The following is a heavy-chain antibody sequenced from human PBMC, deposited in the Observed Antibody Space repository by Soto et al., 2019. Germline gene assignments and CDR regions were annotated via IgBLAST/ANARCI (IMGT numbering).Heavy chain of an antibody. CDR3: DSQRGVRGVFDY. V-gene: IGHV4-59*04. Sequence: SETLSLTCTVSGGSISSYYWSWIRQPPGKGLEWIGYIYHSGSTYYNPSLKSRVTISVDRSKNQFSLKLSSVTAADTAVYYCDSQRGVRGVFDYWGQGTLVTVSS. CDR2: IYHSGST. D-gene: IGHD3-10*01. CDR1: GGSISSYY. J-gene: IGHJ4*02.